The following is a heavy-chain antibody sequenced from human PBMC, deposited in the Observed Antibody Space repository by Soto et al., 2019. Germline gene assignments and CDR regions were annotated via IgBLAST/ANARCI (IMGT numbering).Heavy chain of an antibody. CDR3: ARGYGGNCGY. Sequence: SETLSLTCDVSAYSISSGHYWAWVRPPPGKGLEWIGTLYHSGSTYSNPSLRSRVTISIDTSKNQFSLKLSSVTAAETAVYYCARGYGGNCGYWAKETLVSISS. V-gene: IGHV4-38-2*01. CDR1: AYSISSGHY. CDR2: LYHSGST. J-gene: IGHJ4*02. D-gene: IGHD4-17*01.